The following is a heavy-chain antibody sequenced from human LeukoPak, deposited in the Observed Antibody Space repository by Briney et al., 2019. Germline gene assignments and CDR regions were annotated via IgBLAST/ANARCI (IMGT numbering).Heavy chain of an antibody. Sequence: GGSLRLSCVASGFTLSKFGMRWVRQAPREGLEWVVVIWSDGSYKNYADSVKGRFSISRDNSKNTLYLQMNSLRADDTAGYYCPREASKGYYDTSGYYYDYWGQGTLVTVSS. V-gene: IGHV3-33*01. CDR1: GFTLSKFG. D-gene: IGHD3-22*01. J-gene: IGHJ4*02. CDR3: PREASKGYYDTSGYYYDY. CDR2: IWSDGSYK.